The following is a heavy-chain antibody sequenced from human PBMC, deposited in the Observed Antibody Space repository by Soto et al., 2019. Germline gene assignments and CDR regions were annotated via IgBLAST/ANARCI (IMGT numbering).Heavy chain of an antibody. CDR3: ATTPRGGGGIMDV. Sequence: QVQLVESGGGVVQPGRSLRLSCAASGFTFSSYGMHWVRQAPGKGLEWVAVISYDGSNKYYADSVKGRFTISRDNSKNTLYLQMNSLGAEETAVYYWATTPRGGGGIMDVWGQGTTVTVSS. D-gene: IGHD3-16*01. V-gene: IGHV3-30*03. J-gene: IGHJ6*02. CDR1: GFTFSSYG. CDR2: ISYDGSNK.